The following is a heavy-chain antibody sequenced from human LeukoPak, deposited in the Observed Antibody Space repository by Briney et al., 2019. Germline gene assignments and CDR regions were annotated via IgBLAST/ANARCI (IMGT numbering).Heavy chain of an antibody. CDR1: GFTFSSYG. J-gene: IGHJ4*02. CDR2: ITSSSRSI. D-gene: IGHD5-18*01. Sequence: WGSLRLSCAASGFTFSSYGMSWLRQAPGKGLEWVSSITSSSRSIYYADSVKGRFTVSRDNAKNSLFLQMSSLRAEDTAVYYCARDRNTPIDYWGQGTLVTVSS. CDR3: ARDRNTPIDY. V-gene: IGHV3-21*01.